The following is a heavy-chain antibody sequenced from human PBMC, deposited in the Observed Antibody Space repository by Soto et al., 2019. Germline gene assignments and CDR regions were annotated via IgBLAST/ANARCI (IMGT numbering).Heavy chain of an antibody. V-gene: IGHV1-8*01. Sequence: GASVKVSCKASEYTFSSYDINWVRQAPGQGLEWMGWMNPNFGDTDYAQKFQGRVTMTRNTSISTAYMELGSLRSEDTAVYYCARIRVMAYYHAMDVWGQGTTVTVSS. CDR1: EYTFSSYD. CDR3: ARIRVMAYYHAMDV. D-gene: IGHD2-8*01. CDR2: MNPNFGDT. J-gene: IGHJ6*02.